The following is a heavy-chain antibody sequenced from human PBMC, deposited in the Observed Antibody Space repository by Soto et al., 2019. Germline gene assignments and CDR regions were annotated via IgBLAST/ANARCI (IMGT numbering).Heavy chain of an antibody. Sequence: QVQLQESGPGLVKPSQTLSLTCTVSGGSISSGGYYWSWIRQHPGKGLEWIGYIYYSGSTYYNPSLESRVTISVDTSKNLFSLKLSSVTAADTAVYYFARSFGVAAAGPFDYWGQGTLVTVSS. CDR3: ARSFGVAAAGPFDY. J-gene: IGHJ4*02. CDR1: GGSISSGGYY. CDR2: IYYSGST. V-gene: IGHV4-31*03. D-gene: IGHD6-13*01.